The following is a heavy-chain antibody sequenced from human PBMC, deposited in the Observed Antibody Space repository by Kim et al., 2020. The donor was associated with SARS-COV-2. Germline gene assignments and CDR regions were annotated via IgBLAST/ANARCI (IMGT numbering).Heavy chain of an antibody. D-gene: IGHD1-26*01. CDR2: ISSSSSTI. CDR3: ARGQWELLRRYYFDY. J-gene: IGHJ4*02. Sequence: GGSLRLSCAASGFTFSSYSMNWVRQAPGKGLEWVSYISSSSSTIYYADSVKGRFTISRDNAKNSLYLQMNSLRDEDTAVYYCARGQWELLRRYYFDYWGQGTLVTVSS. V-gene: IGHV3-48*02. CDR1: GFTFSSYS.